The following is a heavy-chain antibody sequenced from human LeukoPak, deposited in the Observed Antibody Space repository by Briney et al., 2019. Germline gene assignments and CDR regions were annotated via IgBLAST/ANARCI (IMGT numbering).Heavy chain of an antibody. J-gene: IGHJ4*02. V-gene: IGHV4-39*01. CDR3: ARLRYYDSSGYY. Sequence: PSETLSLTCTVSGGSISSGGYYWGWIRQPPGKGLEWIGSIYYSGSTYYNPSLKSRVTISVDTSKNQFSLKLSSVTAADTAVYYCARLRYYDSSGYYWGQGTLVTVSS. CDR2: IYYSGST. CDR1: GGSISSGGYY. D-gene: IGHD3-22*01.